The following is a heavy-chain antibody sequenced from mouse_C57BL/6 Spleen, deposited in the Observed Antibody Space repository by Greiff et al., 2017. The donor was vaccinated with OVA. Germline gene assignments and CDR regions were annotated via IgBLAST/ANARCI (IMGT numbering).Heavy chain of an antibody. CDR3: ARDYDYDD. CDR2: INPNNGGT. Sequence: EVQLQQSGPELVKPGASVKISCKASGYTFTDYYMNWVKQSHGKSLEWIGDINPNNGGTSYNQKFKGKATLTVDKSSSTAYMELRSLTSEDSAVYYCARDYDYDDWGQGTTLTVSS. D-gene: IGHD2-4*01. CDR1: GYTFTDYY. J-gene: IGHJ2*01. V-gene: IGHV1-26*01.